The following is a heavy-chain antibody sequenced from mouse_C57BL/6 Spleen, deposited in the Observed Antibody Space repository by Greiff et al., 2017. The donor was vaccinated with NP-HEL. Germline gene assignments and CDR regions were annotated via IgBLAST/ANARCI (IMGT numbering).Heavy chain of an antibody. D-gene: IGHD1-1*01. CDR2: IRSKSNNYAT. CDR3: VRGGTTVVAHYYAMDY. J-gene: IGHJ4*01. V-gene: IGHV10-1*01. CDR1: GFSFNTYA. Sequence: EVQGVESGGGLVQPKGSLKLSCAASGFSFNTYAMNWVRQAPGKGLEWVARIRSKSNNYATYYADSVKDRFTISRDDSESMLYLQMNNLKTEDTAMYYCVRGGTTVVAHYYAMDYWGQGTSVTVSS.